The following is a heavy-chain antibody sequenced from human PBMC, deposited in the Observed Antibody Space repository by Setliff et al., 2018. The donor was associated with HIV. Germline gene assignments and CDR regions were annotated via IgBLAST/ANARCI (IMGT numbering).Heavy chain of an antibody. D-gene: IGHD6-13*01. CDR2: ISYSGTT. CDR3: ASEGYSDGRYNYFYYNMGV. Sequence: PSETLSLTCTVSGGSISNRNYYWGWIRQPPGKGLEWIGSISYSGTTYYNPSLKSRVTISRDKSKNQFSLGLTSVTAADTAVYYCASEGYSDGRYNYFYYNMGVWGKGTTVTVSS. CDR1: GGSISNRNYY. J-gene: IGHJ6*03. V-gene: IGHV4-39*07.